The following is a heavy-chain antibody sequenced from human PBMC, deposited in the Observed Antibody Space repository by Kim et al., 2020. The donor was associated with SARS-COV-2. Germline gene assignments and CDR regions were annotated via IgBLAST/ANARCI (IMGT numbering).Heavy chain of an antibody. CDR2: TYSRSRWYN. CDR1: GDSVSSNSAA. J-gene: IGHJ4*02. V-gene: IGHV6-1*01. Sequence: SQTLSLTCAISGDSVSSNSAAWHWIRQSPSGGLEWLGRTYSRSRWYNDSAVFLKRRITINADTSKNQLSLQLNSVTPEDTAVYYCARQRGGPFDYWGQGTQVTVSS. CDR3: ARQRGGPFDY. D-gene: IGHD3-10*01.